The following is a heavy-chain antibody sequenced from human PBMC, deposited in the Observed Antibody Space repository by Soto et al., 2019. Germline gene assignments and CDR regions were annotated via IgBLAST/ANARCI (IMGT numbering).Heavy chain of an antibody. D-gene: IGHD6-19*01. CDR1: GGSISSYY. J-gene: IGHJ3*02. V-gene: IGHV4-59*08. CDR3: ARGGWLKYAFDI. Sequence: PSETLSLTCTVSGGSISSYYWSWLRQPPGKGLEWIGYIYYSGSTNYNPSLKSRVTISVDTSKNQFSLKLSSVTAADTAVYYCARGGWLKYAFDIWGQGTMVTVSS. CDR2: IYYSGST.